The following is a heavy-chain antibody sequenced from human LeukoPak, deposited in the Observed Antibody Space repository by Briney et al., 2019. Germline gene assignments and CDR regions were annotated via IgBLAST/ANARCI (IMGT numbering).Heavy chain of an antibody. J-gene: IGHJ3*02. CDR3: ARAKSGWPDAFDI. V-gene: IGHV4-39*07. CDR1: GGSISSSSYY. D-gene: IGHD6-19*01. CDR2: IYYSGST. Sequence: PSETLSLTCTASGGSISSSSYYWGWIRQPPGKGLEWIGSIYYSGSTYYNPSLKSRVTISVDTSKNQFSLKLSSVTAADTAVYYCARAKSGWPDAFDIWGQGTMVTVSS.